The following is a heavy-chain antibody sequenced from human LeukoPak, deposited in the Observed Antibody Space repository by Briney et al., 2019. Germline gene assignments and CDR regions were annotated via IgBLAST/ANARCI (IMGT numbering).Heavy chain of an antibody. D-gene: IGHD4-17*01. CDR1: GFTVSSNY. V-gene: IGHV3-53*01. Sequence: PGGSLRLSCAASGFTVSSNYMSWVRQAPGKGLEWVSVIYSGGSKYYADSVKGRFTISRDNSKNTLYLQMNSLRAEDTAVYFCARQVFADYDWYFDLWGRGTLVTVSS. J-gene: IGHJ2*01. CDR2: IYSGGSK. CDR3: ARQVFADYDWYFDL.